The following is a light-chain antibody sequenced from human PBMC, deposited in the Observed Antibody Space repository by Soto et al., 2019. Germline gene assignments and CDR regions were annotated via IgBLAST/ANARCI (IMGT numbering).Light chain of an antibody. CDR1: SGHSDYA. CDR3: QTWVTGIVV. J-gene: IGLJ3*02. Sequence: QLVLTQSPSASASLGASVKLTCTLSSGHSDYAIAWHQQQPERGPRFLMKLNNDGSHIKGDGIPDRFSGSRSGAERYLTFSSLQSEDEAYYYCQTWVTGIVVFGAGTKLTVL. V-gene: IGLV4-69*01. CDR2: LNNDGSH.